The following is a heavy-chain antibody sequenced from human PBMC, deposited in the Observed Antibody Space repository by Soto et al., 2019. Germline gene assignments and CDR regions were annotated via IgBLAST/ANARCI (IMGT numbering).Heavy chain of an antibody. CDR1: GFTFGRYA. CDR2: ISGDGEST. V-gene: IGHV3-23*01. J-gene: IGHJ5*02. CDR3: AKVGGFDP. Sequence: PGGSLRLSCVASGFTFGRYAMTWVRQTQGKGLECVSAISGDGESTHYADSVKGRFTISRDNSKNTLYLQLTNLRAEDTAKYYCAKVGGFDPWGPGTLVTVYS. D-gene: IGHD4-17*01.